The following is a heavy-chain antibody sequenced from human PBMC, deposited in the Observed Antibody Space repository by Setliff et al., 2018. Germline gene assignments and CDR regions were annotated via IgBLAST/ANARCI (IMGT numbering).Heavy chain of an antibody. J-gene: IGHJ4*02. CDR3: AAIGLDTALITGVLFDF. CDR2: INPNSGGT. V-gene: IGHV1-2*04. D-gene: IGHD5-18*01. CDR1: GYTFTGYY. Sequence: ASVKVSCKASGYTFTGYYIHWVRQAPGQGLEWMGRINPNSGGTNYAQKFQGWVTMTRDTSISTAYMELSSLRSEDTAVYYCAAIGLDTALITGVLFDFWGQGTLVTVSS.